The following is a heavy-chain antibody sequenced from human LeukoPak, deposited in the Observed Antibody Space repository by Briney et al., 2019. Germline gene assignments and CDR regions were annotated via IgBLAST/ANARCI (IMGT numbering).Heavy chain of an antibody. D-gene: IGHD6-13*01. J-gene: IGHJ4*02. CDR1: GFTFSSYA. V-gene: IGHV3-30*01. Sequence: GGSLRLSCAASGFTFSSYAMHWVRQAPSKGLEWVAVISYDGSNKYYAASVKGRFTISRDNSKSTLYLQMNSLRAEDTAVYYCARDVSKIAAAEEFYFDYWGQGTLVTVSS. CDR3: ARDVSKIAAAEEFYFDY. CDR2: ISYDGSNK.